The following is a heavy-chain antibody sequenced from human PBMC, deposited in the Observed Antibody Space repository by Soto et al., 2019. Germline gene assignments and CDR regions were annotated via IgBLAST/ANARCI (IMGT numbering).Heavy chain of an antibody. CDR2: INHSGST. CDR3: ARAEASARGIYYYDSSGYLDY. J-gene: IGHJ4*02. V-gene: IGHV4-34*01. D-gene: IGHD3-22*01. Sequence: QVQLQQWGAGLLKPSETLSLTCAVYGGSFSGYYWSWIRQPPGKGLEWIGEINHSGSTNYNPSLKSRVTLSVDTSKNQFSLKLSSVTAADTAVYYCARAEASARGIYYYDSSGYLDYWGQGTLVTVSS. CDR1: GGSFSGYY.